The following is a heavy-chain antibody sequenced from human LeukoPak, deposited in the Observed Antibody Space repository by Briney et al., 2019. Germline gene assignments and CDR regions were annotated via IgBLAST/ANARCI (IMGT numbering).Heavy chain of an antibody. CDR2: INPNTGDT. Sequence: ASVKVSCKASGYTFTGYCMHWVRQAPGQGLEWMGWINPNTGDTNHAQKFQGRVTMTRDTSISTASMELSRLRSDDTAVYYCAKGSVVIMDRFDPWGQGTLVTVSS. CDR3: AKGSVVIMDRFDP. J-gene: IGHJ5*02. CDR1: GYTFTGYC. V-gene: IGHV1-2*02. D-gene: IGHD4/OR15-4a*01.